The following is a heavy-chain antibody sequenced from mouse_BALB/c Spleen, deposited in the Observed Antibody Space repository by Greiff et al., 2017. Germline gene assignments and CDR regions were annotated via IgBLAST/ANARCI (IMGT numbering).Heavy chain of an antibody. CDR3: ARGLGTNYFDY. Sequence: DVQLVESGGGLVKPGGSLKLSCAASGFTFSDYYMYWVRQTPEKRLEWVATISDGGSYTYYPDSVKGRFTISRDNAKNNLYLQMSSLKSEDTAMYYCARGLGTNYFDYWGQGTLVTVSA. J-gene: IGHJ3*01. D-gene: IGHD2-4*01. CDR1: GFTFSDYY. V-gene: IGHV5-4*02. CDR2: ISDGGSYT.